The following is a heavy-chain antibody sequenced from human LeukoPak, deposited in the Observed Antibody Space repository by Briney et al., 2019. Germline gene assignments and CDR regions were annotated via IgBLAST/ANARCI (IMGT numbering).Heavy chain of an antibody. V-gene: IGHV4-34*01. CDR3: ARRVRYFDY. Sequence: SETLSLTCAVYGGSFSGYYWSWIRQPPGKGLEWIGEINHSGSTNYNPSLKSRVTISVDTSKNQFSLKLSSVTAADTAVYYCARRVRYFDYWGQGTLVTVSS. J-gene: IGHJ4*02. D-gene: IGHD2-8*01. CDR1: GGSFSGYY. CDR2: INHSGST.